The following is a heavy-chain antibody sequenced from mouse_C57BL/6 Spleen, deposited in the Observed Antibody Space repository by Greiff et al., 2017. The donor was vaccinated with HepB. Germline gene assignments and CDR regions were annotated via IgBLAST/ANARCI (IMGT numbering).Heavy chain of an antibody. CDR1: GYTFTSYW. D-gene: IGHD1-1*01. V-gene: IGHV1-69*01. CDR2: IDPSDSYT. Sequence: QVQLQQPGAELVMPGASVKLSCKASGYTFTSYWMHWVKQRPGQGLEWIGEIDPSDSYTNYHQKFKGKSKLTVDKSSSTADMQLSSLTSEDSAVYYCARSYFDYGSEEGMDYWGQGTSVTVSS. J-gene: IGHJ4*01. CDR3: ARSYFDYGSEEGMDY.